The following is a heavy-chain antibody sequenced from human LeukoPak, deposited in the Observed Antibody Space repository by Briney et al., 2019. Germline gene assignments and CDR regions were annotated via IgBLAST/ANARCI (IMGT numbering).Heavy chain of an antibody. CDR1: GYSFTSYW. Sequence: RRGESLKISCKGSGYSFTSYWIGWVRQMPGKGLEWMGIIYPGDSDIRYSPSFQGQVTISADKSISTAYLQWSSLKASDTAMYYRARHQDGYMGEYWFDPWGQGTLVTVSS. V-gene: IGHV5-51*01. CDR3: ARHQDGYMGEYWFDP. J-gene: IGHJ5*02. CDR2: IYPGDSDI. D-gene: IGHD5-24*01.